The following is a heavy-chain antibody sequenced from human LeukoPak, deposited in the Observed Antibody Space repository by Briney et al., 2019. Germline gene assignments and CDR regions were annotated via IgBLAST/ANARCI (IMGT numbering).Heavy chain of an antibody. CDR1: GFTFNAFG. Sequence: PGGSLRLSCAASGFTFNAFGMNWVRQAPGKGLEWVSYIGTTSGAIYYADSVEGRFTISRDSAKNSLYLQMNSLRAEDTAVYYCARDRSQIETVGTIFDYWGQGTLVTVSS. V-gene: IGHV3-48*01. CDR2: IGTTSGAI. CDR3: ARDRSQIETVGTIFDY. D-gene: IGHD7-27*01. J-gene: IGHJ4*02.